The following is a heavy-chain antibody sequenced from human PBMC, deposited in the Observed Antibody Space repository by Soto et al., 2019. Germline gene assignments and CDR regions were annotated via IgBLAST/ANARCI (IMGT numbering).Heavy chain of an antibody. V-gene: IGHV1-69*06. CDR3: AKYYNNGFDA. D-gene: IGHD1-26*01. J-gene: IGHJ5*02. CDR2: IIPIFSTA. CDR1: GCTFSSYS. Sequence: KVSYKASGCTFSSYSLSWVRQAPGQGPEWMGGIIPIFSTANYAQKFQGRVTTTAHKSTSTAYMELSSLRSEDRAVYYCAKYYNNGFDAWSQGTLVTVSS.